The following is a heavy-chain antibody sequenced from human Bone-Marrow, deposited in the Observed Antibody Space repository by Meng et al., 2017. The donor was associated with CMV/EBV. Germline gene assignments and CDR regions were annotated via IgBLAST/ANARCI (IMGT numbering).Heavy chain of an antibody. D-gene: IGHD4-11*01. J-gene: IGHJ4*02. CDR3: ARGVPDEDYSNRF. CDR2: IIPIFGTA. Sequence: SVKVSCKASGGTFSSYAISWVRQAPGQGLEWMGGIIPIFGTANYAQKFQGRVTITTDESTSTAYMELSSLRAEDTAVYYCARGVPDEDYSNRFWGQGTLVTVSS. CDR1: GGTFSSYA. V-gene: IGHV1-69*05.